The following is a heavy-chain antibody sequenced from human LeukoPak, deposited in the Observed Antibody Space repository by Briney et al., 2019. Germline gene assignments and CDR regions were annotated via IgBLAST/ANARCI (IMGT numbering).Heavy chain of an antibody. CDR2: ISAYNGNT. CDR3: AREVVVVPAATAYYYYYMDV. CDR1: GYTFTNYG. V-gene: IGHV1-18*01. D-gene: IGHD2-2*01. J-gene: IGHJ6*03. Sequence: ASVKVSCKASGYTFTNYGITLVRQAPGQGLEWMGWISAYNGNTNYAQKLQGRVTMTTDTSTSTAYMELRSLRSDDTAVYYCAREVVVVPAATAYYYYYMDVWGKGTTVTVSS.